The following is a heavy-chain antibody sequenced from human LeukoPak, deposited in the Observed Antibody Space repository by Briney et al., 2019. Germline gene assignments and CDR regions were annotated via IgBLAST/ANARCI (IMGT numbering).Heavy chain of an antibody. CDR2: INSDGSTT. CDR3: ASGPTGFA. J-gene: IGHJ5*02. Sequence: GGSLRLSCVASGFTFSRYWMHWVRQAPGKGLVWVLRINSDGSTTIYADSVKGRFTISRDNAKNTLYLQMNSLRAEDTAVYFCASGPTGFAWGQGTLVTVSS. V-gene: IGHV3-74*01. D-gene: IGHD1-14*01. CDR1: GFTFSRYW.